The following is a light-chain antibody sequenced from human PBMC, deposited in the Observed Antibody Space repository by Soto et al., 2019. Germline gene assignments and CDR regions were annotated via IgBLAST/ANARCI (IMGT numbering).Light chain of an antibody. CDR1: QSVASN. CDR3: QQYNNWPPLT. V-gene: IGKV3D-15*01. CDR2: GTS. Sequence: EIVMTQSPATLSVSPGERATLSCRASQSVASNLVWYQQKPGQAPRLLIYGTSTRATGIPDRFSGSGSGTEFKLTISNLHSEDFAVYYWQQYNNWPPLTFDGGTKVEIK. J-gene: IGKJ4*01.